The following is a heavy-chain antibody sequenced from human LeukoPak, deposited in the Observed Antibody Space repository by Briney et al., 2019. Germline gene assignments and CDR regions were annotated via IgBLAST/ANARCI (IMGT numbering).Heavy chain of an antibody. CDR1: GFTLSTYS. J-gene: IGHJ5*02. V-gene: IGHV3-48*01. CDR3: ARGGTTVTSRLLFGH. Sequence: GGSLRLSCAASGFTLSTYSLIWVRHVPGMGREWVSYISDSRSTIYYAEPGKGPFTISRKNAKNLLYLQVNSLRAEDTAVYYCARGGTTVTSRLLFGHWGQGTLVTVSS. CDR2: ISDSRSTI. D-gene: IGHD4-17*01.